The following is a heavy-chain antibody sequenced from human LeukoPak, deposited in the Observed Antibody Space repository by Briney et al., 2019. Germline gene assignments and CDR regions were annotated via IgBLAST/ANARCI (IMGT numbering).Heavy chain of an antibody. D-gene: IGHD2-2*01. CDR1: GYTLTELS. CDR2: FDPEDGET. CDR3: ARTVVPAANYYFDY. V-gene: IGHV1-24*01. Sequence: ASVKVSCKVSGYTLTELSMHWVRQAPGKGLEWMGGFDPEDGETIYAQKFQGRVTITADKSTSTAYMELSSLRSEDTAVYYCARTVVPAANYYFDYWGQGTLVTVSS. J-gene: IGHJ4*02.